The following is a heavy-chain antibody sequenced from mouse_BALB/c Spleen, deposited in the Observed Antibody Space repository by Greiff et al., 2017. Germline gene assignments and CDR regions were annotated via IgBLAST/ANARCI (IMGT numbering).Heavy chain of an antibody. CDR3: ARFITTATSYAMDY. Sequence: EVQRVESGGGLVQPGGSRKLSCAASGFTFSSFGMHWVRQAPEKGLEWVAYISSGSSTIYYADTVKGRFTISRDNPKNTLFLQMTSLRSEDTAMYYCARFITTATSYAMDYWGQGTSVTVSS. D-gene: IGHD1-2*01. V-gene: IGHV5-17*02. CDR2: ISSGSSTI. J-gene: IGHJ4*01. CDR1: GFTFSSFG.